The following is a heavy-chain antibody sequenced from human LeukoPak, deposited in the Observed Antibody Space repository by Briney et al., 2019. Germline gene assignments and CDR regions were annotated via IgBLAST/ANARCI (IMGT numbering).Heavy chain of an antibody. CDR3: AKEYSGYDFDY. CDR1: GFTLRSYD. CDR2: NSGSGVNS. V-gene: IGHV3-23*01. D-gene: IGHD5-12*01. J-gene: IGHJ4*02. Sequence: PGGSLSLSCAASGFTLRSYDMSWLRQAPGKGRDGVGANSGSGVNSYYADSVRGRYTISRDNSQNTLYLQMDSLRAEDTALYYCAKEYSGYDFDYWGQGTLVTVSS.